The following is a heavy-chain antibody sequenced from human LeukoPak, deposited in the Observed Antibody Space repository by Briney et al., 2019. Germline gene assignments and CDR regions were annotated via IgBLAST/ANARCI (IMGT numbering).Heavy chain of an antibody. CDR3: AKEADDWYPRPFDY. CDR2: IGGSGDST. CDR1: GFTFSSYA. Sequence: GGSLRLSCAASGFTFSSYAMTWVRQAPGKGLEWVSAIGGSGDSTYYADSVKGRFTISRDDSKNTLYLQMNSLTAEDTAVYYCAKEADDWYPRPFDYWGQGTLVTVSS. D-gene: IGHD3-9*01. J-gene: IGHJ4*02. V-gene: IGHV3-23*01.